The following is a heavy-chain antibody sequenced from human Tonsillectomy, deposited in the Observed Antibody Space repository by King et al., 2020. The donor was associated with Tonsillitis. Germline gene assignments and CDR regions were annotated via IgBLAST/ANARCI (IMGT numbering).Heavy chain of an antibody. V-gene: IGHV3-23*04. CDR1: GFTFSSYA. CDR2: ISGSGGST. CDR3: ASSYYYGSGSLMGDAFDI. Sequence: VQLVESGGGLVQPGGSLRLSCAASGFTFSSYAMSWVRQAPGKGLEWVSAISGSGGSTYYADSVKGRLNISRDNSKNTLYLQMNSMRAEDTAVYYFASSYYYGSGSLMGDAFDIWGQGTMVTVSS. D-gene: IGHD3-10*01. J-gene: IGHJ3*02.